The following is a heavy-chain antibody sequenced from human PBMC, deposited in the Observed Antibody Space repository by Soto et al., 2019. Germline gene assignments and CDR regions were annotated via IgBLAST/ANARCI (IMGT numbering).Heavy chain of an antibody. D-gene: IGHD3-10*01. CDR2: INPNSGGT. Sequence: WASVKVSCKASGYTFTGYYMHWVRQAPGQGLEWMGWINPNSGGTNYAQKFQGWVTMTRDTSISTAYMELSRLRSDDTAVYYCARGPDLVSCFGELLPQNWFAPWGRGTLVTVSS. V-gene: IGHV1-2*04. J-gene: IGHJ5*02. CDR3: ARGPDLVSCFGELLPQNWFAP. CDR1: GYTFTGYY.